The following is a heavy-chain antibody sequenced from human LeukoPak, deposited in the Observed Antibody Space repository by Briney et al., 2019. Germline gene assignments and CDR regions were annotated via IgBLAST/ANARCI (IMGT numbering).Heavy chain of an antibody. CDR2: IIPIFGTA. Sequence: SVKVSCKASGGTFGSNAISWVRQAPGQGLEWMGGIIPIFGTANYAQKFQGRVTITTDESTSTAYMELSSLRSEDTAVYYCARAGGWNYVTEYYYMDVWGKGTTVTVSS. J-gene: IGHJ6*03. CDR3: ARAGGWNYVTEYYYMDV. V-gene: IGHV1-69*05. D-gene: IGHD1-7*01. CDR1: GGTFGSNA.